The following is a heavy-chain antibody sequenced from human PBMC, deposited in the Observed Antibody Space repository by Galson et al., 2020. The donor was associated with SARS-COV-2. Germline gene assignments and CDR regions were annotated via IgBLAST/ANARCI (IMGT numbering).Heavy chain of an antibody. CDR2: ISSSSTYI. J-gene: IGHJ6*03. CDR3: AREVATTRYMDV. Sequence: GGSLRLSCAASGFTFTIYTMNWVRQTPGKGLEWVSSISSSSTYIYYADSLEGRFTVSRDNDQNSLYLQMNSLRAEDTAVYYCAREVATTRYMDVWGKGTTVTVS. D-gene: IGHD1-1*01. V-gene: IGHV3-21*01. CDR1: GFTFTIYT.